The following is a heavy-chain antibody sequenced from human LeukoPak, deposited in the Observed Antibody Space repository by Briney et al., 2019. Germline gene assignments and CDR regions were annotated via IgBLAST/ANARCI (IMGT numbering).Heavy chain of an antibody. Sequence: SETLSLTCAVYGGSFSGYYWSWIRQPPGKGLEWIGEINHSGSTNYNPSLKSRVTTSVDTSKNQFSLKLSSVTAADTAVYYCAGSRQFGENYWGQGTLVTVSS. CDR1: GGSFSGYY. D-gene: IGHD3-10*01. V-gene: IGHV4-34*01. J-gene: IGHJ4*02. CDR2: INHSGST. CDR3: AGSRQFGENY.